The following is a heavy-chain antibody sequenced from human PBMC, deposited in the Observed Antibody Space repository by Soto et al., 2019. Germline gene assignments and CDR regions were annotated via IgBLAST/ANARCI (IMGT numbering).Heavy chain of an antibody. D-gene: IGHD3-3*01. J-gene: IGHJ5*02. CDR1: GGSFSGYY. Sequence: SETLSLTCAVYGGSFSGYYWSWIRQPPGKGLEWIGEINHSGSTNYNPSLKSRVTISVDTSKNQFSLKLSSVTAADTAVYYCARVVPYYDFWSGSKHNWFAPWGQGTLVTVSS. CDR2: INHSGST. CDR3: ARVVPYYDFWSGSKHNWFAP. V-gene: IGHV4-34*01.